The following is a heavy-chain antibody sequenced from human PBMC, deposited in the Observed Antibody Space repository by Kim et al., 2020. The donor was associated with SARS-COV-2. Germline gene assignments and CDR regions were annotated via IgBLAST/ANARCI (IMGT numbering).Heavy chain of an antibody. Sequence: NPSRKSRVTRSVDTSQNQFSLKLSSVTAAETAVYYWARDHRGVTFDYWGQGTLVTVSS. J-gene: IGHJ4*02. CDR3: ARDHRGVTFDY. D-gene: IGHD2-21*02. V-gene: IGHV4-39*07.